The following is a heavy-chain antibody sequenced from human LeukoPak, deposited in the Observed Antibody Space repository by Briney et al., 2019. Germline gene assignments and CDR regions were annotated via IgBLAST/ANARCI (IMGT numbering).Heavy chain of an antibody. Sequence: SETLSLTCTVSGGSISSSSYYWGWIRQPPGKGLEWIGSIYYSGSTSYNPSLKSRVTISVDASKNQFSVKLSSVTAAGTAVYYCARDSAEKDIVVVPAAMDWFDPWGQGTLVTVSS. J-gene: IGHJ5*02. CDR2: IYYSGST. CDR3: ARDSAEKDIVVVPAAMDWFDP. D-gene: IGHD2-2*01. CDR1: GGSISSSSYY. V-gene: IGHV4-39*02.